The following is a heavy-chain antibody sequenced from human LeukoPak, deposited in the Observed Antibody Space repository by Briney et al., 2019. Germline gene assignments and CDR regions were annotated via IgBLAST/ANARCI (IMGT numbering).Heavy chain of an antibody. Sequence: SSETLSLTCTVSGDSVSIYYWSWIRQRPGKGLEWIGYLYYRGNTNYNPSLKSRVTMAVDTSKNQFSLKVSSATAADTAVYYCARAGNNWSFDYWGQGTMVTVSS. CDR3: ARAGNNWSFDY. D-gene: IGHD1-1*01. V-gene: IGHV4-59*02. CDR2: LYYRGNT. CDR1: GDSVSIYY. J-gene: IGHJ4*02.